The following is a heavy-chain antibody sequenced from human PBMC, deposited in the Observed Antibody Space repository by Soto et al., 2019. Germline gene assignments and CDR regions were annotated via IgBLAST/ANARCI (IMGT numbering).Heavy chain of an antibody. V-gene: IGHV3-23*01. Sequence: EVQLLQSGGGLVQPGGSVRLACAGSGFTFGGHSMTWVRQAPGKGLEWVSAIDGNGNNKYYAGSVKGRFTISRVNSKSTLLLRMNSLRPEDAALYYCAKAVAGIVSSAWTWLDSWGQGTLVTVSS. CDR2: IDGNGNNK. CDR3: AKAVAGIVSSAWTWLDS. D-gene: IGHD6-25*01. J-gene: IGHJ4*02. CDR1: GFTFGGHS.